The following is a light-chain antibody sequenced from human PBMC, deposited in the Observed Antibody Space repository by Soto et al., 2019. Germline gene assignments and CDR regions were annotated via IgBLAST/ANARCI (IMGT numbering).Light chain of an antibody. V-gene: IGKV3-20*01. Sequence: ETVLPQSPGTLSLSPGERATLSCRATQSVNNDYLAWYQQRPGLAPRLLIFGASGMATVIPDRFSGSGSGTDFTLTISRLQPEDFAIYYGQQYGTSPLTFGGGTKVEIK. J-gene: IGKJ4*01. CDR3: QQYGTSPLT. CDR2: GAS. CDR1: QSVNNDY.